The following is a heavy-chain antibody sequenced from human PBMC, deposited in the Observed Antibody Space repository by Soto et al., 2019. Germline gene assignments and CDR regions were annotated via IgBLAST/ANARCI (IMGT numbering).Heavy chain of an antibody. D-gene: IGHD3-22*01. V-gene: IGHV4-59*01. J-gene: IGHJ4*02. Sequence: SETLSLTCTVSGDSISTFYWGWMRQSPGKELEWIGYVYYTGSTNYNPSLKSRVTISVDRSKNQFSLKLTSANAADTAVYYCARGRTVSNYADDSSGYFSCFDYWGQVIKDTVSS. CDR1: GDSISTFY. CDR2: VYYTGST. CDR3: ARGRTVSNYADDSSGYFSCFDY.